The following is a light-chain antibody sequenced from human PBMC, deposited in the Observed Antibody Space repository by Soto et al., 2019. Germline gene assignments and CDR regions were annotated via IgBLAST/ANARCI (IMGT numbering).Light chain of an antibody. CDR2: DSS. Sequence: EIVLTQSQATLSLSPGERATLSCGASQTVSNNYLAWYQQAPGLAPRLLIYDSSNRATGIPHRFSGSGSGTDFTLTISRLEPEDFAVYYCQQYGSSPYTFGQGTKLEIK. J-gene: IGKJ2*01. CDR1: QTVSNNY. CDR3: QQYGSSPYT. V-gene: IGKV3D-20*01.